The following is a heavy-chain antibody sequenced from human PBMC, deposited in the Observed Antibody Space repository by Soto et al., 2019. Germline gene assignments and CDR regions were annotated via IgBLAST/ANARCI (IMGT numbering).Heavy chain of an antibody. D-gene: IGHD6-19*01. J-gene: IGHJ4*02. CDR2: IKPDGSET. CDR1: GFTFNTYW. V-gene: IGHV3-7*01. CDR3: GRFGLVAAIDY. Sequence: EVQLVESGGGLVQPGGSLRLSCAASGFTFNTYWMTWVRQSPGQGLEWVANIKPDGSETYYLDSVKGRFTISRDSARDSLHLQMNVLRAEDTALYYCGRFGLVAAIDYWGRGTLVTVSS.